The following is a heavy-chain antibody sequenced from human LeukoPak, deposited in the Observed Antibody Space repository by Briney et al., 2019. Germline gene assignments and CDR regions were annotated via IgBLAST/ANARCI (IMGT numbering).Heavy chain of an antibody. V-gene: IGHV3-7*01. CDR1: GFTFTGHW. D-gene: IGHD7-27*01. Sequence: QSGGSLRLSCAASGFTFTGHWMVWVRQAPGKGLEGVANIKKDGSQKHYVDSVKGRFTISRDNAKKSLYLQNNLRAEDTGVYYCAREDWGPDYWGQGTLVTVSS. J-gene: IGHJ4*02. CDR2: IKKDGSQK. CDR3: AREDWGPDY.